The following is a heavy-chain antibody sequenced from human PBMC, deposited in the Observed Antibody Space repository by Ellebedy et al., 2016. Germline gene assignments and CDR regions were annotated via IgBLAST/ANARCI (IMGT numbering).Heavy chain of an antibody. CDR1: GFTFNDYA. D-gene: IGHD4/OR15-4a*01. V-gene: IGHV3-9*01. CDR3: AKGTMDYFTT. Sequence: GGSLRLXXAGSGFTFNDYALHWVRQAPGKGLEWVSGISRDSAVIGYGGSVKGRFTISKDSAKNYLYLQMNSLRPEDTAFYYCAKGTMDYFTTGAREPWSPSPQ. CDR2: ISRDSAVI. J-gene: IGHJ4*02.